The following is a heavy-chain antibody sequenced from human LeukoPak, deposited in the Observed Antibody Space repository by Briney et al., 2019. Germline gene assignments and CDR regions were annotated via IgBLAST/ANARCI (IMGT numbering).Heavy chain of an antibody. CDR1: GFTFSSYS. D-gene: IGHD6-19*01. CDR3: AKVAVAGKHYFDY. J-gene: IGHJ4*02. Sequence: GGSLRLSCAASGFTFSSYSMNWVRQAPGKWLEWVSYISSSSSTIYYADSVKGRFTISRDNAKNSLYLQMNSLRDEDTAVYYCAKVAVAGKHYFDYWGQGTLVTVSS. CDR2: ISSSSSTI. V-gene: IGHV3-48*02.